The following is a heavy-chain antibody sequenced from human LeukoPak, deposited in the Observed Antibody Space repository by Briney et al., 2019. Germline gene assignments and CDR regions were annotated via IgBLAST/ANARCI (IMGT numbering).Heavy chain of an antibody. Sequence: SGGSLRLSCAASGFTFSSYSMNWVRQAPGKGLEWVSSISSSSSYIYYADSVKGRFTIYRDNSKSTLYLQMNSLRPEDTAVYYCAKGGSNNWSFDNWGQGTLVTVSS. D-gene: IGHD1-1*01. V-gene: IGHV3-21*01. CDR1: GFTFSSYS. CDR2: ISSSSSYI. J-gene: IGHJ4*02. CDR3: AKGGSNNWSFDN.